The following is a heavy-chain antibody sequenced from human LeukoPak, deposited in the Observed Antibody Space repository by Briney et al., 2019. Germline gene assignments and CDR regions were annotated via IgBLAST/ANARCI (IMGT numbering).Heavy chain of an antibody. CDR3: ARVHTAGYSSSWYSLMDGGYYYYGMDV. Sequence: SETLSLTCTVSGGSISSYYWSWIRQPPGKGLEWIGYIYYSGSTNYNPSLKSRVTISVDTSKNQFSLKLSSVTAADTAVYYCARVHTAGYSSSWYSLMDGGYYYYGMDVWGQGTTVTVSS. J-gene: IGHJ6*02. D-gene: IGHD6-13*01. CDR1: GGSISSYY. V-gene: IGHV4-59*01. CDR2: IYYSGST.